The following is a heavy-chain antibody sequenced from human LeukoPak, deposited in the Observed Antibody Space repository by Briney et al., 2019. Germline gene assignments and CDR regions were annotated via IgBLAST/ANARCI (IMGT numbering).Heavy chain of an antibody. CDR3: AKGYAYYYDSSGYIDY. CDR2: ISGSGGYT. CDR1: AFTFSSYA. V-gene: IGHV3-23*01. Sequence: GGSLRPSCAASAFTFSSYAMSWVRQAPGKGLEWVSAISGSGGYTYYADSVKGRFTSSRDNSKNTLYLQMNSLRAEDTAIYYCAKGYAYYYDSSGYIDYWGQGTLVTVSS. D-gene: IGHD3-22*01. J-gene: IGHJ4*02.